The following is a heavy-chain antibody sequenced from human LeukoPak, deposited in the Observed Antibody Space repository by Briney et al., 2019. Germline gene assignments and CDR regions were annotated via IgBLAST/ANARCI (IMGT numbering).Heavy chain of an antibody. CDR2: MNPNSGKA. CDR1: GYTFTNYD. V-gene: IGHV1-8*03. Sequence: ASVKVSCKASGYTFTNYDINWVRQATGQGLEWMGWMNPNSGKAGYAHKFQGRVTITRNPSTTTAYMELSSLRSEDTAVYYCARRNFDWFDPWGQGTLVTVSS. CDR3: ARRNFDWFDP. J-gene: IGHJ5*02.